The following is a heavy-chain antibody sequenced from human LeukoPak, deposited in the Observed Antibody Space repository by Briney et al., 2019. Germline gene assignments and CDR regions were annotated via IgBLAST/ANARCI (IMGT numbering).Heavy chain of an antibody. CDR2: ISISGNDK. CDR1: GFAFSDYY. V-gene: IGHV3-11*01. D-gene: IGHD6-19*01. Sequence: GGSLRLSCAAAGFAFSDYYITWVRQAPGKGLEWISYISISGNDKYYADSVKGRFTISRDNAKDSLYLQMNSLRAEDTAVYYCARSMITVASTAWAYWGQGTLVTVSS. J-gene: IGHJ4*02. CDR3: ARSMITVASTAWAY.